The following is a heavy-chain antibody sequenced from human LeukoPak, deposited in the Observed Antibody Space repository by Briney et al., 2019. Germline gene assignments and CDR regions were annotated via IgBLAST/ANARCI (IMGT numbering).Heavy chain of an antibody. CDR1: GFTLSNYA. V-gene: IGHV3-23*01. CDR2: IDVTTGGS. Sequence: GGSLRLSCAASGFTLSNYAMSWVRQAPGQGLEWVSSIDVTTGGSYYADSVKGRFTISRDTFQNTLYLQLNSLRVDDTAIYYCAKVNYYQPYFWGQGTLVTVSS. D-gene: IGHD2-2*01. J-gene: IGHJ4*02. CDR3: AKVNYYQPYF.